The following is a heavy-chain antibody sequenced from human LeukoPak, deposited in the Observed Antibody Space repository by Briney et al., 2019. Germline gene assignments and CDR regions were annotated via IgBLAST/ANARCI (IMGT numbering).Heavy chain of an antibody. D-gene: IGHD6-19*01. CDR3: AFRIQGSVGPFHMDV. CDR1: GGTFSSYA. Sequence: GASVRVSCNASGGTFSSYAISWVRQAPGQGLEWMGGIIPIFGTANYAQKFQGRVTITADKSTSTAYMELSSLRSEDTAVYYCAFRIQGSVGPFHMDVWGKGTTVTVSS. J-gene: IGHJ6*03. V-gene: IGHV1-69*06. CDR2: IIPIFGTA.